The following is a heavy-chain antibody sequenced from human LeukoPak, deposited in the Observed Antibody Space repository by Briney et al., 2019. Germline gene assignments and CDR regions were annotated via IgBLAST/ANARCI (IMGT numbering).Heavy chain of an antibody. CDR2: IHTTGST. CDR1: GGSISSGSYY. CDR3: ARDTAYDILTGYYNVGAFDI. Sequence: SETLSLTCTVSGGSISSGSYYWSWIRQPAGQGLEFIGRIHTTGSTNYSPSLKSRVTISVDTSKNQFSLKLSSVTAADTAVYYCARDTAYDILTGYYNVGAFDIWGQGTMVTVSS. J-gene: IGHJ3*02. V-gene: IGHV4-61*02. D-gene: IGHD3-9*01.